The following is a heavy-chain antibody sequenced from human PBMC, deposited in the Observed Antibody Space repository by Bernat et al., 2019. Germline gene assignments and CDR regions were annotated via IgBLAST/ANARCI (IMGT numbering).Heavy chain of an antibody. V-gene: IGHV1-46*01. CDR2: INPSGGST. J-gene: IGHJ4*02. Sequence: QVQLVQSGAEVKKPGASVKVSCKASGYTFTSYYMHWVRQAPGQGLEWMGIINPSGGSTSYAQKFQGRVTMTRDTSTSTAYMELRSLRSDDTAVYYCARVAFGTMVRGVIQPFDYWGQGTLVTVSS. D-gene: IGHD3-10*01. CDR1: GYTFTSYY. CDR3: ARVAFGTMVRGVIQPFDY.